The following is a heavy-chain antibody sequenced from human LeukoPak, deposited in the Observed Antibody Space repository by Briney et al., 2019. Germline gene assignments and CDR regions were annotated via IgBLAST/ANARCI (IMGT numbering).Heavy chain of an antibody. CDR2: IYSGGST. D-gene: IGHD3-3*01. V-gene: IGHV3-53*01. J-gene: IGHJ4*02. CDR1: GFTVSSNY. CDR3: ALFGRYLVY. Sequence: GGSLRLSCAASGFTVSSNYMSWVRQAPGMGLQWVSVIYSGGSTYYADSVKGRFTISRDNSKNTLFLQMNSLRAEDTVVYYCALFGRYLVYWGQGTLVTVSS.